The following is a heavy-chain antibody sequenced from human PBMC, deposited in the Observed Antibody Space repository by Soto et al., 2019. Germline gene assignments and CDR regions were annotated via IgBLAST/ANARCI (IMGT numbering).Heavy chain of an antibody. D-gene: IGHD6-19*01. CDR3: ARGSSGWYDY. V-gene: IGHV4-59*01. CDR2: IYYSGST. J-gene: IGHJ4*02. CDR1: GGSISSYY. Sequence: SETLSLTCTVSGGSISSYYWSWIRQPPGKGLEWIGYIYYSGSTNYNPSLKSRVTISVDTSKNQFSLKLSSVTAADTAVYYCARGSSGWYDYWGQGTLVTVSS.